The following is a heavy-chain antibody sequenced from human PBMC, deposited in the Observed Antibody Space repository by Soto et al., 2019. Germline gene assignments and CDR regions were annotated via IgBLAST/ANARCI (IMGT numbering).Heavy chain of an antibody. CDR2: ISSSSSYI. CDR1: GFTFSSYS. J-gene: IGHJ6*02. D-gene: IGHD6-13*01. CDR3: ARWEQQLVRDYYYYYGMDV. V-gene: IGHV3-21*01. Sequence: PGGSLRLSCAASGFTFSSYSMNWVRQAPGKGLEWVSSISSSSSYIYYADSVKGRFTISRDNAKNSLYLQMNSLRAEDTAVYYCARWEQQLVRDYYYYYGMDVWGQGTTVTVSS.